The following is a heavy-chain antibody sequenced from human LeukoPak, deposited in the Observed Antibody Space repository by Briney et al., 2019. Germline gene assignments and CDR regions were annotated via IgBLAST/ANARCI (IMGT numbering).Heavy chain of an antibody. Sequence: GASVKVSCKASGYTFTDYYMHWVRQAPGQGLEWMGWINPNSGGTDTAQKFQGRVTMTRDTSISTAYMDLSRLRSDDTAVYFCTRDHCTSTSCYEDYYYGMGVWDQGTTVTVSS. J-gene: IGHJ6*02. V-gene: IGHV1-2*02. CDR2: INPNSGGT. CDR1: GYTFTDYY. CDR3: TRDHCTSTSCYEDYYYGMGV. D-gene: IGHD2-2*01.